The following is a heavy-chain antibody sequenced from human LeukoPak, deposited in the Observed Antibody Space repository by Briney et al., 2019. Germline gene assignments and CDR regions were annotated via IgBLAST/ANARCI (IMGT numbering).Heavy chain of an antibody. V-gene: IGHV1-2*02. CDR2: INPNTGGT. D-gene: IGHD6-13*01. CDR3: ARARYSNSWYAVDI. CDR1: GYIFSGYY. Sequence: ASVKVSCKASGYIFSGYYMHWVRQAPGQGLEWMGWINPNTGGTNYAQKFQGRVTMTRDTSISTAYMELSRLRSDDTAVYYCARARYSNSWYAVDIWGQGTMVTVSS. J-gene: IGHJ3*02.